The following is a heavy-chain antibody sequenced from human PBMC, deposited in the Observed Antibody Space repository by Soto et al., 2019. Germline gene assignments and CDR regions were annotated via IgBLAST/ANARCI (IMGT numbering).Heavy chain of an antibody. CDR3: ARDYYKYYDSSGYYRSPAY. CDR2: ICSSGSYI. V-gene: IGHV3-21*01. D-gene: IGHD3-22*01. J-gene: IGHJ4*02. Sequence: GGSLRLSCAVSGFTVSSNYMNWVRQAPGKGLEWVSSICSSGSYIYYADSVKGRFTISRDNAKNSLYLQMNSLRAEDTAVYYCARDYYKYYDSSGYYRSPAYWGQGTLVTVSS. CDR1: GFTVSSNY.